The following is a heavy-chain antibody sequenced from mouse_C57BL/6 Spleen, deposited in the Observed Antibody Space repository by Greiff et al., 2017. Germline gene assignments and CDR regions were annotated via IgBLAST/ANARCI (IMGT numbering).Heavy chain of an antibody. CDR2: IDASDSET. J-gene: IGHJ1*03. CDR3: ARGYLEV. CDR1: GYTSTSYW. Sequence: QVHVKQPWAELLRPGSSVKLSCKASGYTSTSYWMHRVKLRPIQGLEWNGNIDASDSETHYNQKFKEEATLTVEKSSSTASMQVSSLTSEDSAVYYCARGYLEVRGTGTTVTAPS. V-gene: IGHV1-52*01.